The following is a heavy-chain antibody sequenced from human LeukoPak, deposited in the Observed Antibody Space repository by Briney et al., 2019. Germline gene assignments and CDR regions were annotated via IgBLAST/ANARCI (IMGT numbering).Heavy chain of an antibody. D-gene: IGHD4-17*01. CDR1: GGSFSSHY. CDR3: ARDLVTVAKGFDI. J-gene: IGHJ3*02. V-gene: IGHV4-59*11. CDR2: ISYIGST. Sequence: SETLSLTCVVSGGSFSSHYWTWIRQSPGKGLEWIGYISYIGSTNYNPSLKSRVTISIDTSKNQFSLKLRSVTAADTAVYYCARDLVTVAKGFDIWGQGTMVSVSS.